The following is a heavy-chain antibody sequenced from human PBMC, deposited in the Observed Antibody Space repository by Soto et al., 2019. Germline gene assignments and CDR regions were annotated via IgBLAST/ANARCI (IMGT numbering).Heavy chain of an antibody. V-gene: IGHV6-1*01. CDR3: AKGDPLGPKTGYAFDP. CDR1: GDSVSSNTAC. J-gene: IGHJ5*02. D-gene: IGHD5-12*01. Sequence: PSQTLSLTCAISGDSVSSNTACWNWIRQSPSRGLERLGRTYFRSKWYNDYAVSVKSRIIINPATSNNQFSLQLNSVTPEDTAVYFCAKGDPLGPKTGYAFDPWGQGSMVTVSA. CDR2: TYFRSKWYN.